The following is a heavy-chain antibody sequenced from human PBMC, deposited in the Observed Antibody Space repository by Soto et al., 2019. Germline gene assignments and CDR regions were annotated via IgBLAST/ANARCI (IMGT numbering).Heavy chain of an antibody. J-gene: IGHJ4*02. CDR1: GFTFSNYG. D-gene: IGHD6-13*01. CDR2: IKSKTGGGTT. V-gene: IGHV3-15*07. Sequence: GGSLRLSCAASGFTFSNYGMHWVRQAPGKGLEWVGRIKSKTGGGTTDYAAPVKGRFTISRDDSKNTLYLQMNSLKTEDTAVYYCTTPGYSSSWYSFDWGQGTLVTVSS. CDR3: TTPGYSSSWYSFD.